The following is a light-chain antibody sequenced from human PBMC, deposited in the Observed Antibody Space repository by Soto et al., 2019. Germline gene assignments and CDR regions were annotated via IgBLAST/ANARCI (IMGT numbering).Light chain of an antibody. V-gene: IGKV3-20*01. CDR1: QSVSSSY. CDR3: QQYGSPQLT. CDR2: GAS. J-gene: IGKJ4*01. Sequence: EIVLTQSPGTLSLSPGERATLSCRASQSVSSSYLAWYQQKPGQAPRLLIYGASSRATGIPDRFSGSGSGTELTLTTSRLEPEEFAVYYCQQYGSPQLTFGGGTKVESK.